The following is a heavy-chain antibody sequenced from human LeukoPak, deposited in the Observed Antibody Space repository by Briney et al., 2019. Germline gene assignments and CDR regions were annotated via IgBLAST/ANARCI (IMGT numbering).Heavy chain of an antibody. J-gene: IGHJ4*02. CDR2: VNPHSGGT. V-gene: IGHV1-2*02. Sequence: ASVKVSCKASGYSFIDYYIHWVRQAPGQGLEWMEWVNPHSGGTKFAQKFQGRVTMTRDTSINTAYMEVSSLRSDDTAVYYCARDIGDYYGSGCYWLLWGQGTLVTVAS. CDR3: ARDIGDYYGSGCYWLL. D-gene: IGHD3-10*01. CDR1: GYSFIDYY.